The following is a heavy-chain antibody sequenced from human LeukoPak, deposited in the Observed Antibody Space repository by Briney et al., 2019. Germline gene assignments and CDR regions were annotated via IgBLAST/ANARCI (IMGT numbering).Heavy chain of an antibody. V-gene: IGHV1-69*13. CDR3: AIQDLAPCGGDCYWDFDY. D-gene: IGHD2-21*01. J-gene: IGHJ4*02. CDR1: GRTFSSYA. CDR2: IIPIFGTA. Sequence: GASVKVSCKASGRTFSSYAISWVRQAPGQGLEWMGGIIPIFGTANYAQKFQGRVTITADESTSTAYMELSSLRSEDTAVYYCAIQDLAPCGGDCYWDFDYWGQGTLVTVSS.